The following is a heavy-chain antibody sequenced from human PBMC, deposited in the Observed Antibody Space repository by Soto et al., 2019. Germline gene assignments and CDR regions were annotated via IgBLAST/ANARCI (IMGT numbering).Heavy chain of an antibody. CDR1: GGSISSTSYY. CDR3: ARLLYDRSGYYYFDY. Sequence: SETLSLTCSVSGGSISSTSYYWGWIRQPPGKGLEWIGSIYYSGSIYHNPSLKSRVSTSVDTSKNQLSLKLNSVTAADTALYYCARLLYDRSGYYYFDYWGRGTLVTSPQ. J-gene: IGHJ4*02. V-gene: IGHV4-39*01. D-gene: IGHD3-22*01. CDR2: IYYSGSI.